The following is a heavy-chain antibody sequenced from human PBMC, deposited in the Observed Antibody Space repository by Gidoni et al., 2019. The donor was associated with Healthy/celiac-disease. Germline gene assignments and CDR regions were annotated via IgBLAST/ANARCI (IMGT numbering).Heavy chain of an antibody. Sequence: EVQLVQSGAEVKKPGESLRISCKGSGYSFTSYWNSWVRQMPGKGLEWMGRIDPSDSYTNYSPSFQGHVTISADKSISTAYLQWSSLKASDTAMYYCARGYYDSSGYYLAEYFQHWGQGTLVTVSS. D-gene: IGHD3-22*01. V-gene: IGHV5-10-1*03. J-gene: IGHJ1*01. CDR1: GYSFTSYW. CDR2: IDPSDSYT. CDR3: ARGYYDSSGYYLAEYFQH.